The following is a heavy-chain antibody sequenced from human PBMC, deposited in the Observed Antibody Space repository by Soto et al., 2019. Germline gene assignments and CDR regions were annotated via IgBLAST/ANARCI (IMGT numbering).Heavy chain of an antibody. CDR2: IIPVFGLA. J-gene: IGHJ6*02. D-gene: IGHD3-22*01. Sequence: QVHLLLPSGAEVKKPGSSVKVSCKASGGTPSNSAISWVRQGPGQGLEWMGGIIPVFGLAKYAQNFQGRVTITADASTNPAYMELSSLSPEDTAVYYCAGGRIVVVRSRAYSGMDVWGQGTTVTASS. V-gene: IGHV1-69*01. CDR1: GGTPSNSA. CDR3: AGGRIVVVRSRAYSGMDV.